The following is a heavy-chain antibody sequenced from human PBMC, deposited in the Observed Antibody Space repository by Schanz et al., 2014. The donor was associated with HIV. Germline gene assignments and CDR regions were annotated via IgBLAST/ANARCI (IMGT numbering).Heavy chain of an antibody. J-gene: IGHJ6*02. CDR2: MNQDGSRK. CDR1: GFNFNNYA. CDR3: ARDRLHPGNGMDV. Sequence: EVQLVESGGGLVQPGGSLRLSCAASGFNFNNYAMTWVRQAPGKGLEMVANMNQDGSRKYYVDSVKGRFTISRDNSKKTVFLQMNNLRAEDTAVYYCARDRLHPGNGMDVWGQGTTVTVSS. V-gene: IGHV3-7*01. D-gene: IGHD4-4*01.